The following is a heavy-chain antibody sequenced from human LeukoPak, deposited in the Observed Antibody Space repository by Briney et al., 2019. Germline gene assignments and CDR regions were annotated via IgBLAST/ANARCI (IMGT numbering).Heavy chain of an antibody. CDR1: GFSFNSYW. J-gene: IGHJ4*02. CDR3: ARDFFDFWGGSWV. V-gene: IGHV3-53*01. Sequence: GGSLRLSCAASGFSFNSYWMSWVRQALGKGLEWVSVIFRDGSTYYGDSVRGRFSISRDNSKNMVYLQMNNLRAEDTAVYFCARDFFDFWGGSWVWGQGTLVTVSS. D-gene: IGHD3-3*01. CDR2: IFRDGST.